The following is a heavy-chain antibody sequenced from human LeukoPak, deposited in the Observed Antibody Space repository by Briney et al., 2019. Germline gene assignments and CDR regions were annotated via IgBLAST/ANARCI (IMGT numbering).Heavy chain of an antibody. V-gene: IGHV1-2*06. CDR1: GGTFSSYA. D-gene: IGHD3-3*01. Sequence: GSSVKVSCKASGGTFSSYAISWVRQAPGQGLEWMGRINPNSGGTNYAQKFQGRVTMIRDTSISTAYMELSRLRSDDTAVYYCARGPRITIFGVVTAPHDYWGQGTLVTVSS. J-gene: IGHJ4*02. CDR2: INPNSGGT. CDR3: ARGPRITIFGVVTAPHDY.